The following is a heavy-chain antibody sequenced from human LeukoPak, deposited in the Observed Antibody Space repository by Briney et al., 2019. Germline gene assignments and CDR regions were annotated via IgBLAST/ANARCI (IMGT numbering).Heavy chain of an antibody. D-gene: IGHD6-6*01. J-gene: IGHJ6*03. V-gene: IGHV1-8*03. CDR1: GYTFTSYD. CDR2: MNPNSGDT. Sequence: GASVTVSCTASGYTFTSYDINWVRQAPGQGLEWMGWMNPNSGDTGYTQKFQGRVTITRNTSISTAYMELSSLRSEDTAVYYCAREYSSSLYYYYYMDVWGKGTTVTVSS. CDR3: AREYSSSLYYYYYMDV.